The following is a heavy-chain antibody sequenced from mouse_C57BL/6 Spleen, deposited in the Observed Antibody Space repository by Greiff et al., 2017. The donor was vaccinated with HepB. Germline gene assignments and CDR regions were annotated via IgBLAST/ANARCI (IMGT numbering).Heavy chain of an antibody. J-gene: IGHJ4*01. Sequence: VQRVESGPGLVQPSQSLSITCTVSGFSLTSYGVHWVRQSPGKGLEWLGVIWSGGSTDYNAAFISRLSISKDNSKSQVFFKMNSLQADDTAIYYCARKDYGPYYYAMDYWGQGTSVTVSS. V-gene: IGHV2-2*01. D-gene: IGHD1-1*02. CDR1: GFSLTSYG. CDR3: ARKDYGPYYYAMDY. CDR2: IWSGGST.